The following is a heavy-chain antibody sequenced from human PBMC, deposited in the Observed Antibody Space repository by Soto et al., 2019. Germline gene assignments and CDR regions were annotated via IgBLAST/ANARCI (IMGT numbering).Heavy chain of an antibody. CDR1: GFTFSNAW. J-gene: IGHJ4*02. V-gene: IGHV3-15*01. D-gene: IGHD3-16*02. CDR3: TTDSRYDDYVWGSYRRFDY. CDR2: IKSKTDGGTT. Sequence: EVQLVESGGGLVKPGGSLRLSCAASGFTFSNAWMSWVRQAPGKGLEWVGRIKSKTDGGTTDYAAPVKGRFTISRDDSKNTLYLQMNSLKTEDTAVYYCTTDSRYDDYVWGSYRRFDYWGQGTLVTVSS.